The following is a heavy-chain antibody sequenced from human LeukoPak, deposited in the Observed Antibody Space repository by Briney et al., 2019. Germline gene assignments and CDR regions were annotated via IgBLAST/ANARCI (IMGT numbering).Heavy chain of an antibody. CDR2: IRYDGSNK. D-gene: IGHD1-14*01. J-gene: IGHJ3*02. Sequence: GGSLRLSCAASGFTFSSYGMHWVRQAPGKGLEWVAFIRYDGSNKYYADSVKGRFTISRDNSKNTLYPQMNSLRAEDTAVYYCANLMYKPKSDAFDIWGQGTMVTVSS. V-gene: IGHV3-30*02. CDR3: ANLMYKPKSDAFDI. CDR1: GFTFSSYG.